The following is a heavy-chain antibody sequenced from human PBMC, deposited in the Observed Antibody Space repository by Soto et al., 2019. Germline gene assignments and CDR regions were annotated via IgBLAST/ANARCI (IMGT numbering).Heavy chain of an antibody. D-gene: IGHD4-4*01. CDR2: ISAYNGNT. Sequence: ASVKVSCKASGYTFTSYGISWVRQAPGQGLEWMGWISAYNGNTNYAQKLQGRVTMTTDTSTSTAYMELRSLRSDDTAVYYCARDYKGLRERGVTKYYYYYGMDVWGQGTTVTVSS. CDR3: ARDYKGLRERGVTKYYYYYGMDV. CDR1: GYTFTSYG. J-gene: IGHJ6*02. V-gene: IGHV1-18*01.